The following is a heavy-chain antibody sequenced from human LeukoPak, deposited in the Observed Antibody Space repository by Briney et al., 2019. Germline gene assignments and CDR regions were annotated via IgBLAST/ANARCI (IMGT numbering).Heavy chain of an antibody. D-gene: IGHD3-16*01. CDR1: GYIFTSNS. V-gene: IGHV1-18*04. CDR3: ARGEFYYDL. Sequence: ASVRVSCKPSGYIFTSNSITWVRQAPGQQLEWMGWTSTFNGYTKYAQNLQGRITMTRDTSTRTVYLEMRNLRSDDTAVYFCARGEFYYDLWGQGTLVTVSS. J-gene: IGHJ4*02. CDR2: TSTFNGYT.